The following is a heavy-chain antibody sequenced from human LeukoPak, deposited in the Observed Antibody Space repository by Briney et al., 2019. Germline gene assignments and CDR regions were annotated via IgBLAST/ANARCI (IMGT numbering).Heavy chain of an antibody. D-gene: IGHD2-2*03. Sequence: HPGGSLRLSCAASGFTGSTFSSHWMSWVRQAPGKGLEWVAITKPDGSEEHYVDSVKGRFTISRDNAKSLLYLQMNSLRGEDTAIYYCARGQGWIDRGQGTLVTVSS. CDR1: GFTGSTFSSHW. J-gene: IGHJ4*02. CDR3: ARGQGWID. V-gene: IGHV3-7*03. CDR2: TKPDGSEE.